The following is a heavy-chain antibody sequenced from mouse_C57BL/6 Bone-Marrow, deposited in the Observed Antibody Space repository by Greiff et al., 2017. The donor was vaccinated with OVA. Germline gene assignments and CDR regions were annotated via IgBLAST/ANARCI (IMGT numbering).Heavy chain of an antibody. CDR2: INPSSGYT. Sequence: VQLQQSGAELARPGASVKMSCKASGYTFTSYTMHWVKQRPGQGLEWIGYINPSSGYTKYNQKFKDKATLTADKSSSTAYMQLSSLTSEDSAVYYFARNQDPYYFDYWGQGTTLTVSS. CDR1: GYTFTSYT. J-gene: IGHJ2*01. V-gene: IGHV1-4*01. CDR3: ARNQDPYYFDY.